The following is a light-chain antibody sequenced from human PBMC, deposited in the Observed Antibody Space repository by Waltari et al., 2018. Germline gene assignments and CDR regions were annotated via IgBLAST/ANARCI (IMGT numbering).Light chain of an antibody. CDR2: GAS. V-gene: IGKV3D-15*01. J-gene: IGKJ4*01. CDR1: QSVSSN. CDR3: QQRSHWL. Sequence: EIVMTQSPATLSVSPGERATLSCRASQSVSSNLAWYQQKPGKAPRLLIYGASIRATGIPARFSGSGSGTEFTLTISSLQSEDFAVYYCQQRSHWLFGGGTKVEIK.